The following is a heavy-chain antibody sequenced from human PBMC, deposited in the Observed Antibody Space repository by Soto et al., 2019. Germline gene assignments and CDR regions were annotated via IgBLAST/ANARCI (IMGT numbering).Heavy chain of an antibody. J-gene: IGHJ4*02. V-gene: IGHV1-24*01. CDR2: FDPEDGET. CDR3: ATNPTTEWELLFDY. CDR1: GYTLTELS. Sequence: ASVKVSCKVSGYTLTELSMHWVRQAPGKGLEWMGGFDPEDGETIYAQKFQGRATMTEDTSTDTAYMELSSLRSEDTAVYYCATNPTTEWELLFDYWGQGTLVTVSS. D-gene: IGHD1-26*01.